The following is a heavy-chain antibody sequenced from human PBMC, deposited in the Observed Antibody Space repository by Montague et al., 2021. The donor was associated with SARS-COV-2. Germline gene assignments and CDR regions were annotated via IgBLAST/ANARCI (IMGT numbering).Heavy chain of an antibody. CDR1: GFIFSSYE. Sequence: SLRLSCAASGFIFSSYEMNWVRQAPVKGLEWVSYISNSGDIKYYXDSVKGRFTISRDNAKNSLYLQMSSLRAEDTAVYYCARAGEDYYYDSSGFLYWGQGCLVTVSS. D-gene: IGHD3-22*01. CDR2: ISNSGDIK. V-gene: IGHV3-48*03. J-gene: IGHJ4*02. CDR3: ARAGEDYYYDSSGFLY.